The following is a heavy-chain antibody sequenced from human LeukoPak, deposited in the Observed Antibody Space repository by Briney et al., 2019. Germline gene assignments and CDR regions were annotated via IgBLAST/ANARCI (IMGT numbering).Heavy chain of an antibody. V-gene: IGHV1-46*01. CDR2: INPSGGST. Sequence: ASVKVSCKASGGTFSSYAISWVRQAPGQGLEWMGIINPSGGSTSYAQKFQGRVTMTRDMSTSTVYMELSSLRSEDTAVYYCARVGIVGAVDYWGQGTLVTVSS. D-gene: IGHD1-26*01. CDR1: GGTFSSYA. J-gene: IGHJ4*02. CDR3: ARVGIVGAVDY.